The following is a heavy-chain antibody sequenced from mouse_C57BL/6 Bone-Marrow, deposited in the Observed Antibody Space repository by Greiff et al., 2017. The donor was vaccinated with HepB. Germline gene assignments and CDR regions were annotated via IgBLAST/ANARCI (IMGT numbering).Heavy chain of an antibody. V-gene: IGHV2-5*01. CDR1: GFSLTSDG. Sequence: QVQLKESGPGLVQPSQSLSITCTVSGFSLTSDGVHWVRQSPGKGLEWLGVIWRGGSTDYNAAVMSRLSITKDNSKSQVFFQMNSLQADDTAIYYSASKGYGKAMDYWGQGTSVTVAS. J-gene: IGHJ4*01. CDR3: ASKGYGKAMDY. CDR2: IWRGGST. D-gene: IGHD2-1*01.